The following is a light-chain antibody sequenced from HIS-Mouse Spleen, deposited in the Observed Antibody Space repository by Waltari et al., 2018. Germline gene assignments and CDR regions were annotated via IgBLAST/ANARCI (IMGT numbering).Light chain of an antibody. CDR3: YSTDSSGNHRV. CDR1: ALPKKY. J-gene: IGLJ2*01. Sequence: SYELTQPPSVSVSPGQTARITCSGDALPKKYAYWYQQKSGQAPVLVIYEESNRPSGIPERVSGSSSGTMATLTISGAQVEDEADYYCYSTDSSGNHRVFGGGTKLTVL. CDR2: EES. V-gene: IGLV3-10*01.